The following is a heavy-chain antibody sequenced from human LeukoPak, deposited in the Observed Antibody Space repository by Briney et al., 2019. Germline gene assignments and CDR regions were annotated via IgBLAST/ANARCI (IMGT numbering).Heavy chain of an antibody. CDR2: IKSKTDGGTT. Sequence: GGSLRLSCAASGFTFSNAWMSWVRQAPGKGLEWVGRIKSKTDGGTTDYAAPVKGRFTISRDDSKNTLYLQMNSLKTEDTAVYYCTTMYYEYVWGSYREGWGQGTLVTVSS. CDR3: TTMYYEYVWGSYREG. J-gene: IGHJ4*02. V-gene: IGHV3-15*01. CDR1: GFTFSNAW. D-gene: IGHD3-16*02.